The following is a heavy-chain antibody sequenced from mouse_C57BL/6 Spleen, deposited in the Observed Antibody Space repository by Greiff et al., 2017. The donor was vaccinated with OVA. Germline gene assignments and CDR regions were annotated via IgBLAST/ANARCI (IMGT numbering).Heavy chain of an antibody. Sequence: QVQLQQPGAELVKPGASVKVSCKASGYTFTSYWMHWVKQRPGQGLEWIGRIHPSDSDTNYNQKFKGKATLTVDKSSSTAFMQLSSLTSEDSAVYYCAIHCSSYPWYFDVWGTGTTVTVSS. D-gene: IGHD1-1*01. V-gene: IGHV1-74*01. CDR1: GYTFTSYW. CDR3: AIHCSSYPWYFDV. J-gene: IGHJ1*03. CDR2: IHPSDSDT.